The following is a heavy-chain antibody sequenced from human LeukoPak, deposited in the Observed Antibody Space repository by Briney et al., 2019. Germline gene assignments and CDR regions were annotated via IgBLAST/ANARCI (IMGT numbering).Heavy chain of an antibody. CDR2: INEDGTSA. V-gene: IGHV3-74*01. J-gene: IGHJ4*02. Sequence: GGSLRLSCAASGFGFSFYWMHWVRQAPGKGLVWVAHINEDGTSASLADSVKGRFTISRDNAKNTLYLQMNSLTVEDTAVYYCARVSTNSYGFGQWGQGSLVTVSS. D-gene: IGHD5-18*01. CDR3: ARVSTNSYGFGQ. CDR1: GFGFSFYW.